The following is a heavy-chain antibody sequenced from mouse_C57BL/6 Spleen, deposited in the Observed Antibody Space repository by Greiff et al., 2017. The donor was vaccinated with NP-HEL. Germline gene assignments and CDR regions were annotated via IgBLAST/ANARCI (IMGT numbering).Heavy chain of an antibody. J-gene: IGHJ1*03. CDR2: ISSGGSYT. CDR3: ARHGNSFRYFGV. V-gene: IGHV5-6*01. D-gene: IGHD1-1*01. CDR1: GFTFSSYG. Sequence: EVQRVESGGDLVKPGGSLKLSCAASGFTFSSYGMSWVRQPPDKRLQWVATISSGGSYTYYPDTVKGRFTISRDNAKNTLYLQVSSLKAEDTAMYYCARHGNSFRYFGVWGTGPTVTV.